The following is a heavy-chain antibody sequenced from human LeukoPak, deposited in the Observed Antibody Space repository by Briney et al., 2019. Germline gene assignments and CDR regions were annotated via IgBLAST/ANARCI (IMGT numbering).Heavy chain of an antibody. D-gene: IGHD4-17*01. CDR3: ARAPGLRYQKPNYYYYYMDV. V-gene: IGHV3-23*01. CDR2: ISGSGGST. J-gene: IGHJ6*03. Sequence: GGSLRLSCAASGFTFSSYAMSWVRQAPGKGLEWVSAISGSGGSTYYADSVKGRFTISRDNAKNSLYLQMNSLRAEDTAVYYCARAPGLRYQKPNYYYYYMDVWGKGTTVTVSS. CDR1: GFTFSSYA.